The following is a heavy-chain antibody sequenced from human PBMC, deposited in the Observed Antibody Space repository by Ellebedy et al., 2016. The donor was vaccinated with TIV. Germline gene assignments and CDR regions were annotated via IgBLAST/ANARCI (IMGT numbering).Heavy chain of an antibody. CDR1: GFTFSSYW. V-gene: IGHV3-7*03. J-gene: IGHJ6*02. CDR3: AREGGYCASTSCYMSHYWYYGMDV. D-gene: IGHD2-2*02. CDR2: IKKDGSEK. Sequence: GESLKISCAASGFTFSSYWMTWVRQAPGKGLEWVANIKKDGSEKYYVDSVKGRFNISRDNAKNSLYLQMNSLRAEDTAVYYSAREGGYCASTSCYMSHYWYYGMDVWGQGTTVTVSS.